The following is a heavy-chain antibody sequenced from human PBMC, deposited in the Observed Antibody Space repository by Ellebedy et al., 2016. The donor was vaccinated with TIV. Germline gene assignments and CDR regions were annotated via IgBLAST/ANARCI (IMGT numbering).Heavy chain of an antibody. CDR1: GFTFSNYW. D-gene: IGHD2-8*01. CDR2: IGQDGSEK. Sequence: GESLKISCVASGFTFSNYWMSWVRQAPGKGLEWVANIGQDGSEKKYVGSVKGRFTISRDNAKNSLYLQMDSLRDEDTAVYYCAKRGVDWYFDLWGRGTLVTVSS. CDR3: AKRGVDWYFDL. V-gene: IGHV3-7*01. J-gene: IGHJ2*01.